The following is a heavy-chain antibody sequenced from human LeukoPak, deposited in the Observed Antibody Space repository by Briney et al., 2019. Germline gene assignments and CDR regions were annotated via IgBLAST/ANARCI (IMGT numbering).Heavy chain of an antibody. J-gene: IGHJ6*03. CDR3: ARASAQDYDMYV. Sequence: ASVKVSCKASGYTFTSYYMHWVRQAPGQGLEWMGIINPSGGSTSYAQKFQGRVTMTRDMSTSTVYMELSSLRSEDTAVYYCARASAQDYDMYVWGKGTTVTVSS. CDR1: GYTFTSYY. V-gene: IGHV1-46*01. CDR2: INPSGGST.